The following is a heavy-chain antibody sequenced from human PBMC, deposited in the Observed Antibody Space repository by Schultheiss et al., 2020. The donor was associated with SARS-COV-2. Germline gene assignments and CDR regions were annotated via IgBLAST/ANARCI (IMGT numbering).Heavy chain of an antibody. D-gene: IGHD3-22*01. J-gene: IGHJ6*03. Sequence: ASVKVSCKASGYTFTSYGISWVRQAPGQGLEWMGWINPNSGNTGYAQKFQGRVTMTRNTSISTAYMELSSLRSEDTAVYYCARGRRDYYDSSGPSYYYYMDVWGKGTTVTVSS. V-gene: IGHV1-8*02. CDR3: ARGRRDYYDSSGPSYYYYMDV. CDR2: INPNSGNT. CDR1: GYTFTSYG.